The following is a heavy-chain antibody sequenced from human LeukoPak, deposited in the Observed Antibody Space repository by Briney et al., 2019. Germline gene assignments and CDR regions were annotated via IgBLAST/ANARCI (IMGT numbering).Heavy chain of an antibody. D-gene: IGHD3-10*01. Sequence: ASVEVSCKASGYTFTSYYMHWVRQAPGQGLEWMGIINPSGGSTSYAQKFQGRVTMTEDTSTDTAYMELSSLRSEDTAVYYCATALLLWFGELFGWGQGTLVTVSS. CDR1: GYTFTSYY. CDR3: ATALLLWFGELFG. CDR2: INPSGGST. V-gene: IGHV1-46*01. J-gene: IGHJ4*02.